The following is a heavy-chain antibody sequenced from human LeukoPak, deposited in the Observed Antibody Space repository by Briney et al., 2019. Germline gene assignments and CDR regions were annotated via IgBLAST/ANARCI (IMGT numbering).Heavy chain of an antibody. D-gene: IGHD1-14*01. V-gene: IGHV1-2*02. J-gene: IGHJ4*02. Sequence: ASVKVSCKASGYTFTGYYMHWVRQAPGQGLEWMGWINPNSGGTNYAQKFQGRVTMTRDTSISTAYMELSRLRSDDTAVYYCAREAKATESFDYWGQGTLVTVSS. CDR2: INPNSGGT. CDR3: AREAKATESFDY. CDR1: GYTFTGYY.